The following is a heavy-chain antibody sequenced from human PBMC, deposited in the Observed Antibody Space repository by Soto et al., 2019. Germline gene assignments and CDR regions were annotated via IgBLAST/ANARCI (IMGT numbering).Heavy chain of an antibody. V-gene: IGHV4-61*01. CDR2: IYYSGST. D-gene: IGHD5-12*01. CDR3: ARPEMATMMYYYYGMDV. Sequence: SETLCLTCTVSGGSVSSGSYYLSWIRPPPGKGLEWIGYIYYSGSTNYNPSLKSRVTISVDTSKNQFSLKLSSVTAADTAVYYCARPEMATMMYYYYGMDVWGQGTTVTVSS. J-gene: IGHJ6*02. CDR1: GGSVSSGSYY.